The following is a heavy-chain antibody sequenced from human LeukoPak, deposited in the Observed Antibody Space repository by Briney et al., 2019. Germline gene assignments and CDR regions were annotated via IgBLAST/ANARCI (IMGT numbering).Heavy chain of an antibody. V-gene: IGHV3-48*01. Sequence: PGRTLRLSCAASGFTFSSYSMNWVRQAPRKGLEWVSYISSSSSTIYYADSVKGRFTISRDNAKNSLYPQMNSLRAEDTAVYYCARDRGPYCSGGSCYNYWGQGTLVTVSS. CDR1: GFTFSSYS. D-gene: IGHD2-15*01. J-gene: IGHJ4*02. CDR2: ISSSSSTI. CDR3: ARDRGPYCSGGSCYNY.